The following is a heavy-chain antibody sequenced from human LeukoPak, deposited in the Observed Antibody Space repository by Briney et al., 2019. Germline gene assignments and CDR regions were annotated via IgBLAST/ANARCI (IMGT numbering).Heavy chain of an antibody. V-gene: IGHV3-23*01. D-gene: IGHD1-26*01. CDR2: ISGSGGST. CDR1: GFTFSSYA. Sequence: QAGGSLRLSCAASGFTFSSYAMSWVRQAPGKGLEWVSAISGSGGSTYYADSVKGRFTISRDNSKNTLYLQMNSLRAEDTAVYYCAKDKGATNAFDIWGQGTMVTVSS. J-gene: IGHJ3*02. CDR3: AKDKGATNAFDI.